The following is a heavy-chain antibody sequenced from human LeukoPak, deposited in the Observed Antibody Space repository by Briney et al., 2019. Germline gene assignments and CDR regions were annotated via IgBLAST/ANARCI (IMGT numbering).Heavy chain of an antibody. CDR1: GFTFSIAW. CDR2: IKSKTDGGTT. V-gene: IGHV3-15*01. CDR3: TTGPPLDIVVVPAAIGFDY. J-gene: IGHJ4*02. D-gene: IGHD2-2*02. Sequence: GGSLRLSCAASGFTFSIAWMSWVRQAPGKGLEWVGRIKSKTDGGTTDYAAPVKGRFTISRDDSKNTLYLQMNSLKTEDTAVYYCTTGPPLDIVVVPAAIGFDYWGQGTLVTVSS.